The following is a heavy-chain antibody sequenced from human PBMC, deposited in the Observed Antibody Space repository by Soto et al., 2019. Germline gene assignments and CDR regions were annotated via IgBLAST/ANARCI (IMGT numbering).Heavy chain of an antibody. CDR2: IYYSGST. V-gene: IGHV4-30-4*01. Sequence: QVQLQESGPGLVKPSQTLSLTCTVSGGSISSGDYYWSWIRQPPGKGLEWIGYIYYSGSTYYNPSLKSRVTISVDTSKTQFSLKLSSVTAADTAVYYCARLGGGDPVIYYYYGMDVWGQGTTVTVSS. D-gene: IGHD2-21*02. CDR3: ARLGGGDPVIYYYYGMDV. J-gene: IGHJ6*02. CDR1: GGSISSGDYY.